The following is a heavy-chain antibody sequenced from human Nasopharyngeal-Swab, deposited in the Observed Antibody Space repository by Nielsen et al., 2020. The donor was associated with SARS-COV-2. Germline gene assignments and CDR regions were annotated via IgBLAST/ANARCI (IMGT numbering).Heavy chain of an antibody. Sequence: GGSLRLSCTASGFTFGDYAMSWFRQAPGKGLEWVGFIRSKAYGGTTEYAASVKGRFTISRDDSKSIAYLQMNSLKTEDTAVYYCTRAGYSSGWAFDYWGQGTLGTVSS. J-gene: IGHJ4*02. V-gene: IGHV3-49*03. D-gene: IGHD6-19*01. CDR3: TRAGYSSGWAFDY. CDR2: IRSKAYGGTT. CDR1: GFTFGDYA.